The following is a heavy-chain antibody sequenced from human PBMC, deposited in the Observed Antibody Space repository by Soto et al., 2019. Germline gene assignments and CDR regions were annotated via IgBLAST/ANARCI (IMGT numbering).Heavy chain of an antibody. CDR2: IYHSGST. Sequence: SETLSLTCAVSGGSTSSGGYSWSWIRQPPGKGLEWIGYIYHSGSTYYNPSLKSRVTISVDRSKNQFSLKLSSVTAADTAVYYCARGGFSITFGGVIVRPFDYWGQGTLVTVSS. D-gene: IGHD3-16*02. V-gene: IGHV4-30-2*01. CDR3: ARGGFSITFGGVIVRPFDY. CDR1: GGSTSSGGYS. J-gene: IGHJ4*02.